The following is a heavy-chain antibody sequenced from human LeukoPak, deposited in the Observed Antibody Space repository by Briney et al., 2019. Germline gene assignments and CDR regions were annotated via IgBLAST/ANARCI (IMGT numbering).Heavy chain of an antibody. Sequence: SETLSLTCAVSSYSISSGYYWDWIRQPPGKGLEWIGTIFYSGRAYYNPSLKSRVTMSVDTSKNHFSLKLTSVTAAATAVYFCARDRGGRTGYASGDFDFWGQGTLLTVSS. D-gene: IGHD5-12*01. V-gene: IGHV4-38-2*02. CDR1: SYSISSGYY. J-gene: IGHJ4*02. CDR3: ARDRGGRTGYASGDFDF. CDR2: IFYSGRA.